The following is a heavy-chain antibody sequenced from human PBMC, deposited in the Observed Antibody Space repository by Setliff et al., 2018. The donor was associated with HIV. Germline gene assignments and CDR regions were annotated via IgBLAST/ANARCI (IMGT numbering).Heavy chain of an antibody. J-gene: IGHJ4*02. CDR2: INHSGST. Sequence: SETLSLTCAVYGGSFSGYYWSWIRQPPGKGLEWIGEINHSGSTNYNPSLKSRVTIPVDTSKNQFSLKLSSVTAADTAVYYCARGRAYYDSSGYYYFDYWGQGTLVTVS. CDR1: GGSFSGYY. D-gene: IGHD3-22*01. V-gene: IGHV4-34*01. CDR3: ARGRAYYDSSGYYYFDY.